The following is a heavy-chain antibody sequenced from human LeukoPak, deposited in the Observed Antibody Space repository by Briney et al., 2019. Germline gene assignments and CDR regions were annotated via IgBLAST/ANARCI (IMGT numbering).Heavy chain of an antibody. D-gene: IGHD6-19*01. V-gene: IGHV3-64*01. CDR3: ARNRGSGWYSYYYYMDV. Sequence: PGGSLRLSCAASGFTFSSYAMHWVRQAPGKGLEYVSAISSNGGSTYYANSVKGRFTISRDNSKNTLYLQMGSLRAEDMAVYYCARNRGSGWYSYYYYMDVWGKGTTVTISS. J-gene: IGHJ6*03. CDR1: GFTFSSYA. CDR2: ISSNGGST.